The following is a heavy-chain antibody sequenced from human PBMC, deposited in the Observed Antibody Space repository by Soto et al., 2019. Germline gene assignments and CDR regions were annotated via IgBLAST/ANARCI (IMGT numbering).Heavy chain of an antibody. CDR2: INGDGSST. CDR1: GFTFSSYW. Sequence: PGGSLRLSCAASGFTFSSYWMHWVRQAPGKGLVWVSRINGDGSSTSYADSVKGRFTISRDNAKNTLYLQMNSLRAEDTAVYYCARDNLCFGEWVYFYYMAVWGKGTTVTVSS. V-gene: IGHV3-74*01. CDR3: ARDNLCFGEWVYFYYMAV. D-gene: IGHD3-10*01. J-gene: IGHJ6*03.